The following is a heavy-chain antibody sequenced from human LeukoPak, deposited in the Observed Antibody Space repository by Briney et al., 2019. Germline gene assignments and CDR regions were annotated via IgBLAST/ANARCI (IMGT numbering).Heavy chain of an antibody. D-gene: IGHD4-17*01. V-gene: IGHV3-30*04. Sequence: GRSLRLSCAASGFTFSSYSLHWVRQAPGKGLEWVANILYDGSFESYADSVKGRFSISRDNSKNTLYLQMSSLRAEDTAVYYCARESKVTTRLGYWGQGTLVAVSS. CDR1: GFTFSSYS. CDR2: ILYDGSFE. CDR3: ARESKVTTRLGY. J-gene: IGHJ4*02.